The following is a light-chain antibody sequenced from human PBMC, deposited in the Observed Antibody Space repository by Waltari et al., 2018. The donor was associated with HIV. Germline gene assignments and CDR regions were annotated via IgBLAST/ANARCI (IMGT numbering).Light chain of an antibody. CDR2: EVN. J-gene: IGLJ1*01. CDR1: SSDIGGYNY. Sequence: QSALTQPPSASGSPGPSATISCTGTSSDIGGYNYVSWYQQHPGKAPKLMIYEVNERPSGVPDRFSGCKSGNTASLTVSGLQAEDEADYYCSSYAGSNNYVFGTGTKVTVL. CDR3: SSYAGSNNYV. V-gene: IGLV2-8*01.